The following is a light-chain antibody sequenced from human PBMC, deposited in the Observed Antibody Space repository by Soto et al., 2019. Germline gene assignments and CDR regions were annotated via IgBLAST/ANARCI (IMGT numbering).Light chain of an antibody. J-gene: IGLJ2*01. V-gene: IGLV2-23*01. CDR1: SSDVGSYNL. CDR2: EGS. Sequence: QSALTQPASVSGSPGQSITISCTGTSSDVGSYNLVSWYQQHPGKAPKLMIYEGSKRPSGVSNRFSGSKSGNTGSLTISGLQAEDEADYYCCSYAGSSTNVVFGGGTKLTVL. CDR3: CSYAGSSTNVV.